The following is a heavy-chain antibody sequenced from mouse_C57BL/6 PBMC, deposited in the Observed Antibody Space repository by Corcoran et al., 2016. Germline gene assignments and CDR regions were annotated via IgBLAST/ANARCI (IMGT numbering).Heavy chain of an antibody. J-gene: IGHJ1*03. D-gene: IGHD2-12*01. V-gene: IGHV3-6*01. CDR3: ARWDSGYFDV. CDR1: GYSITSGYY. Sequence: DVQLQESGPGLVKPSQSLSLTCSVTGYSITSGYYWNWIRQFPGHKLEWMGYISYDGSNNYNPSLKNRISITRDTSKNQFFRKLHSVTTEDTATYYCARWDSGYFDVWGTGTTVTVSA. CDR2: ISYDGSN.